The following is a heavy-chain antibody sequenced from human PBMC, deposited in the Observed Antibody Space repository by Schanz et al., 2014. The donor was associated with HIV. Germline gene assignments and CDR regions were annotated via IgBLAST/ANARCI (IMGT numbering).Heavy chain of an antibody. CDR2: MNPNSGNT. CDR3: ARGVAAGVDY. Sequence: QVQLVQSGAEVKEPGASVKVSCKASGYTFTSYDITWVRQTTGQGLEWMGWMNPNSGNTDYAQKFQGRVTMTRNSSISTAYMELRSLRSEDTAVYYCARGVAAGVDYWGQGTMVTVSS. D-gene: IGHD6-13*01. J-gene: IGHJ4*02. CDR1: GYTFTSYD. V-gene: IGHV1-8*01.